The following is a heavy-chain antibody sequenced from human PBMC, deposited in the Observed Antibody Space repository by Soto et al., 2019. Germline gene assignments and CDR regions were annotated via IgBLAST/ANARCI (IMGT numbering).Heavy chain of an antibody. V-gene: IGHV4-4*02. CDR3: ARDVVVAAPYYYYYGMDV. Sequence: PSETLALTGAFSGGSISSSNWWSWVRQPPGNWLEWIGEIYHSGSTNDNPSLKRRVTISLDKSKNQFSLKLSSVTAADTAVYYCARDVVVAAPYYYYYGMDVWGQGTTVTVSS. J-gene: IGHJ6*02. CDR2: IYHSGST. CDR1: GGSISSSNW. D-gene: IGHD2-15*01.